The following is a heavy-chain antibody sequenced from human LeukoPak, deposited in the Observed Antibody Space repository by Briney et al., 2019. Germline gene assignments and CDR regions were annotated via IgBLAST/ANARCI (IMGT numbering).Heavy chain of an antibody. V-gene: IGHV1-3*01. CDR3: ASELYDILTGYPGSRAFDI. J-gene: IGHJ3*02. CDR2: INAGNGNT. D-gene: IGHD3-9*01. Sequence: ASVKVSCKASGYTFTSYAMHWVRQAPGQRLEWMGWINAGNGNTKYSQKFQGRVTITRDTSASTAYMELSSLRSEDTAVYYCASELYDILTGYPGSRAFDIWGQGTMVTVSS. CDR1: GYTFTSYA.